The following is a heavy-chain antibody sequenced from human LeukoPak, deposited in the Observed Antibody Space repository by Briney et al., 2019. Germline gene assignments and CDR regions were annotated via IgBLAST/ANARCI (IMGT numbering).Heavy chain of an antibody. CDR2: IYSGGST. CDR1: GFTVSSNY. V-gene: IGHV3-53*01. CDR3: ARDGRDGYNYAFDI. D-gene: IGHD5-24*01. J-gene: IGHJ3*02. Sequence: GGSLRLSCAASGFTVSSNYMSWVRQAPGKGLEWVSVIYSGGSTYYADSVKGRFTISRDNSKNTLYLQMDSLRAEDTAVYYCARDGRDGYNYAFDIWGQGTMVTVSS.